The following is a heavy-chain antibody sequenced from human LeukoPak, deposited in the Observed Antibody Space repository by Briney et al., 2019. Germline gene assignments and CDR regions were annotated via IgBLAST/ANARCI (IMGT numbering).Heavy chain of an antibody. CDR1: GGSISSGGYS. J-gene: IGHJ5*02. V-gene: IGHV4-30-4*07. CDR3: ARAYSYGSPERYNWFGP. D-gene: IGHD5-18*01. CDR2: IYYSGST. Sequence: PSETLSLTCAVSGGSISSGGYSWSWIRQPPGKGLEWIGYIYYSGSTYYNPSLKSRVTISVDTSKNQFSLELSSVTAADTAVYYCARAYSYGSPERYNWFGPWGQGTLVTVSS.